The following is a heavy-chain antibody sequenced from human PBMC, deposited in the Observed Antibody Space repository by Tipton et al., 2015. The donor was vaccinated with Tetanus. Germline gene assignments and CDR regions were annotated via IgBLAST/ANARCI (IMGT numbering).Heavy chain of an antibody. J-gene: IGHJ5*02. D-gene: IGHD2-8*01. CDR3: GRCNGDGSRPPIDL. CDR1: GGTFSNYA. CDR2: IIPIYGAA. Sequence: QLVQSGAEVKEPGSSVRVSCKASGGTFSNYAINWVRQAPGQGLEWMGGIIPIYGAANYAQKFQGRATMTADNSMGTAYMDLSSVGYNDQAVYYCGRCNGDGSRPPIDLWGPGPRVKVSS. V-gene: IGHV1-69*06.